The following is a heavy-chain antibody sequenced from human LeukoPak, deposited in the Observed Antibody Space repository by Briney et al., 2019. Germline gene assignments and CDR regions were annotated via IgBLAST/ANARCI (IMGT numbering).Heavy chain of an antibody. D-gene: IGHD1-20*01. J-gene: IGHJ4*02. V-gene: IGHV3-7*01. CDR3: VPLNWNPPGDFDR. CDR2: IKEDGSDK. CDR1: GFTFSNYW. Sequence: GGSLRLSCAASGFTFSNYWMNWVRQAPGKGLEWVANIKEDGSDKYYVDSVKGRFTISKDNAKNSLYLLMNSLRVEDTAVYYCVPLNWNPPGDFDRWGQGTLVTVSS.